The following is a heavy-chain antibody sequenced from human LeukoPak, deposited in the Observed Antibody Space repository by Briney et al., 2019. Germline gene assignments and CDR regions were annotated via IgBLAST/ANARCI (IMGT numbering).Heavy chain of an antibody. CDR1: GFTFSSYA. Sequence: SGGSPRLSRAASGFTFSSYAMHWVSQAPGKVLEYVSAISRNGGSTYYANSVKGRFTISRDNSKNTLYLQMGSLRAADMAVYYCARDRSRWLEVEGLCYWGQGTAATVSS. D-gene: IGHD5-24*01. V-gene: IGHV3-64*01. J-gene: IGHJ4*02. CDR3: ARDRSRWLEVEGLCY. CDR2: ISRNGGST.